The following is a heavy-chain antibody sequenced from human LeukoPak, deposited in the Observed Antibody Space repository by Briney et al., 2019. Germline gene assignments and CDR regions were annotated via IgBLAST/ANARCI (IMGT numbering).Heavy chain of an antibody. CDR1: GYTFTSYG. V-gene: IGHV1-18*01. CDR2: ISAYNGNT. D-gene: IGHD2-15*01. J-gene: IGHJ4*02. CDR3: ARDLLGYCSGGSCYPRYYFDY. Sequence: ASVKVSCKASGYTFTSYGISWVRQAPGQGLEWMGWISAYNGNTNYAQKLQGRVTMTTDTSTSTAYMELRSLRSDDTVVYYCARDLLGYCSGGSCYPRYYFDYWGQGTLVTVSS.